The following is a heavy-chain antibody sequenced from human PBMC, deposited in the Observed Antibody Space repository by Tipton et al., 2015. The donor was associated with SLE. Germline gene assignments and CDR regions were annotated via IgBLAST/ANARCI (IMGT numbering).Heavy chain of an antibody. CDR1: GGSISSHY. D-gene: IGHD3-22*01. CDR3: ARSSVAPDIGYLYYFDY. Sequence: TLSLTCTVSGGSISSHYWSWIRQPPGKGLEWIGEINHSGSTNYNPSLKSRVTISVDRSKNQFSLKLNSVTAADTAVYYCARSSVAPDIGYLYYFDYWGQGTLVTVSS. CDR2: INHSGST. J-gene: IGHJ4*02. V-gene: IGHV4-34*01.